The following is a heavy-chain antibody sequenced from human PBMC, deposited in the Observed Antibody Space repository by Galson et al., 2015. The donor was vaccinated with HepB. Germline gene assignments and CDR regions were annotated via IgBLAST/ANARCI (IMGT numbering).Heavy chain of an antibody. CDR3: AYGSDV. J-gene: IGHJ6*02. Sequence: CAISGDSVSSNHAVWNWIRQSPSRGLEWLGRTYFRSKWHNDYGISVKSRISINADTSQNQFSLHLSSVTPEDTAVYYCAYGSDVWGQGTTVIVSS. CDR2: TYFRSKWHN. CDR1: GDSVSSNHAV. V-gene: IGHV6-1*01.